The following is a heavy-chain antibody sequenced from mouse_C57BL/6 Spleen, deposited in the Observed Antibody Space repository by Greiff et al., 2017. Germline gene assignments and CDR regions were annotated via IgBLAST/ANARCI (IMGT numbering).Heavy chain of an antibody. V-gene: IGHV14-3*01. CDR1: GFTIKNTY. J-gene: IGHJ2*01. Sequence: VQLQQSVAELVRPGASVKLSCTASGFTIKNTYMHWVKQRPEQGLEWIGRIDPANGNTKYAPKFQGKATITADPSSNTAYLQLSSLTSEDTAIYYCARGGNYFDYWGQGTTLTVSS. CDR2: IDPANGNT. CDR3: ARGGNYFDY.